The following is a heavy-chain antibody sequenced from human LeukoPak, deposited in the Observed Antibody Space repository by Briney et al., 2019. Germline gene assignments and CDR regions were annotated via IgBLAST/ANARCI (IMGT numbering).Heavy chain of an antibody. Sequence: GGSMRLSCAASGFTFNSYSMNWVRQAPGKGLEWVSSISSSSSSIYYADSVKGRFTISRDNAKNSLYLQMNSLRAEDTAVYYCARASGDIVETATMGSYWGQGTLVTVSS. CDR1: GFTFNSYS. CDR2: ISSSSSSI. CDR3: ARASGDIVETATMGSY. J-gene: IGHJ4*02. V-gene: IGHV3-21*01. D-gene: IGHD5-18*01.